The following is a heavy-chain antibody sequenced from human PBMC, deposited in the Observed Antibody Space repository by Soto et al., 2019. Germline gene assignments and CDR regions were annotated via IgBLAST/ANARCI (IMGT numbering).Heavy chain of an antibody. Sequence: QVQLVQSGAEVKKPGASVKVSCKASGYTFTSYDINWVRQATGQGHVWMGWMNPSSGNTCYAQKFQGRVTMTRNTSISTAYMELSRLRSEDTAVYYCAREYSSGWSKDWGQGTLVSVSS. CDR1: GYTFTSYD. J-gene: IGHJ4*02. V-gene: IGHV1-8*01. CDR3: AREYSSGWSKD. CDR2: MNPSSGNT. D-gene: IGHD6-19*01.